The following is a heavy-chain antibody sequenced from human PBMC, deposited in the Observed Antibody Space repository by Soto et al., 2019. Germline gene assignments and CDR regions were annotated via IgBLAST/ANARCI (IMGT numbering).Heavy chain of an antibody. CDR3: AALNGYCSSTSCYNWFDP. CDR1: GFTFTSSA. V-gene: IGHV1-58*01. J-gene: IGHJ5*02. Sequence: SVKVSCKASGFTFTSSAVQWVRQARGQRLEWTGWIVVGSGNTNYAQKFQERVTITRDMSTSTAYMELSSLRSEDTAVYYFAALNGYCSSTSCYNWFDPWGQGTLVTVSS. D-gene: IGHD2-2*03. CDR2: IVVGSGNT.